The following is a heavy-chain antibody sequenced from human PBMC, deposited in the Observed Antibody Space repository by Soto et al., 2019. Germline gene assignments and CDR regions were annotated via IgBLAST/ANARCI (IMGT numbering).Heavy chain of an antibody. J-gene: IGHJ6*03. CDR3: ARPQFSSPNHYMDV. Sequence: EVQLVESGGGLVQPGGSLTLSCVASGFTLSSYWMHWVRQAPGKGLVWVSRINADGGTTYYVDSVRGRFTASRDNAKKTLYTQMNSLTADDTAVYYFARPQFSSPNHYMDVWGKGTAVTVSS. D-gene: IGHD6-6*01. CDR1: GFTLSSYW. V-gene: IGHV3-74*01. CDR2: INADGGTT.